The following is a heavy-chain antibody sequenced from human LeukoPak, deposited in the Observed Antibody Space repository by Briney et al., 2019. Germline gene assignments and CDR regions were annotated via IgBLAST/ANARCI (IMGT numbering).Heavy chain of an antibody. V-gene: IGHV3-66*02. CDR1: GFSVSSNY. J-gene: IGHJ4*02. CDR2: IYSGGGI. Sequence: GGSLRLSCAASGFSVSSNYMSWVRQAPGKGLEWVSVIYSGGGIYYADSVKGRFTISRDNSKNTLYLQMNSLRGEDTAVYYCARDNIAVAGTDYWGQGTLVTVSS. CDR3: ARDNIAVAGTDY. D-gene: IGHD6-19*01.